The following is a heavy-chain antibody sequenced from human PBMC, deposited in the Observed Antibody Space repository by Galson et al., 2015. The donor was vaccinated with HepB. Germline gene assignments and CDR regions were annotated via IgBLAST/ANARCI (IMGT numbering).Heavy chain of an antibody. CDR3: AAGYYYGDLGRD. CDR2: ISGSGDDT. J-gene: IGHJ4*02. Sequence: PLGLSCAAPGVAFRNYVMRWVRQAPGKGLESVSTISGSGDDTYYADPVKGRFIISRDNRKHTLNVQMNSLRADDTAVYYCAAGYYYGDLGRDWGQGTLVIVSS. CDR1: GVAFRNYV. D-gene: IGHD3-22*01. V-gene: IGHV3-23*01.